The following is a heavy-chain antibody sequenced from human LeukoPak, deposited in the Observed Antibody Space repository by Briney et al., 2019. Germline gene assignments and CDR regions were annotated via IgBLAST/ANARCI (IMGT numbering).Heavy chain of an antibody. J-gene: IGHJ4*02. Sequence: ASVKVSCKASGYTFTGYYMHWVRQAPGQGLEWMGWINPNSGGTNYAQKFQGRVTMTRDTSISTAYMELSRLRSDDTAVYYCARDHPIRELLLSYWGQGTLVTVSS. CDR1: GYTFTGYY. D-gene: IGHD1-26*01. CDR3: ARDHPIRELLLSY. CDR2: INPNSGGT. V-gene: IGHV1-2*02.